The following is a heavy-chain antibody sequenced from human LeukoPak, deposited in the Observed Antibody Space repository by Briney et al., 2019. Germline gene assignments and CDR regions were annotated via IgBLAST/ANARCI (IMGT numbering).Heavy chain of an antibody. V-gene: IGHV3-23*01. D-gene: IGHD4-17*01. CDR3: AKAYGDYVGYGTDV. CDR2: ISGSGGST. CDR1: GFTFSSYA. J-gene: IGHJ6*02. Sequence: SGGSLRLSCAASGFTFSSYAMSWVRQAPGKGLEWVSAISGSGGSTYYADSVKGRFTISRDNSKNTLYLQMNSLRAEDTAVYYCAKAYGDYVGYGTDVWGQGTTVTVSS.